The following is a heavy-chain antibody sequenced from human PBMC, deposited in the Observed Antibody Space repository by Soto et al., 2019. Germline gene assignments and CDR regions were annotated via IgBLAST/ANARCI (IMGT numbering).Heavy chain of an antibody. Sequence: QVQLQESGPGLVKPSETLSLTCTVGSISTYYWNWIRQPPGKGLEWIGSIYYMGRTNYNPSLKSRATMSIDTSKTQFSLKLSSATAADPAVYSCARDPVGVTHFDYWGQGALVTVSS. CDR2: IYYMGRT. V-gene: IGHV4-59*01. CDR3: ARDPVGVTHFDY. J-gene: IGHJ4*02. D-gene: IGHD1-26*01. CDR1: GSISTYY.